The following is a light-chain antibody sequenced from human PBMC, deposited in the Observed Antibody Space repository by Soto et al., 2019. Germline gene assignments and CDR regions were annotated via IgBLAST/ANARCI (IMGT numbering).Light chain of an antibody. CDR2: IKSDGSH. CDR1: SGHSSYA. Sequence: QSVLTQSPSASASLGASVKLTCTLSSGHSSYAIAWHQKHPERGPRYLMKIKSDGSHTRGDGIPDRFSGSSSGDDRYLTISLLQSDDEADYYWQTCGVGLWVFGGGTTLTVL. CDR3: QTCGVGLWV. V-gene: IGLV4-69*01. J-gene: IGLJ3*02.